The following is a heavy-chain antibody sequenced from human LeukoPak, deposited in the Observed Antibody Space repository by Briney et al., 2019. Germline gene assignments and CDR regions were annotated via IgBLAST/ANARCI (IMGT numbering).Heavy chain of an antibody. CDR2: IYYSGST. Sequence: PSETLSLTCTVSGGSISSSSYYWGWIRQPPGKGLEWIGSIYYSGSTYYNPSLKSRVTISVDTSKNQFSLKLSSVTAADTAVYYCARAVAPAAIYDFQFDYWGQGTLVTVSS. CDR3: ARAVAPAAIYDFQFDY. J-gene: IGHJ4*02. D-gene: IGHD2-2*02. V-gene: IGHV4-39*01. CDR1: GGSISSSSYY.